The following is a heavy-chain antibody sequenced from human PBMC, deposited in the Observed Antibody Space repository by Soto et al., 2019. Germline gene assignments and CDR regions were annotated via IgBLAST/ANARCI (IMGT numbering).Heavy chain of an antibody. Sequence: QVQLVQSGAEVKKPGASVKVSCMASGYTFTSYAMHWVRQAPGQRLEWIGCTNAGNGYTKYSQKFQGRVTITRDTSASTAYMELSSLRSEDTAVYYCAAAYCSSTSCYRDNWFDPWGQGTLVTVSS. CDR2: TNAGNGYT. CDR1: GYTFTSYA. D-gene: IGHD2-2*02. V-gene: IGHV1-3*01. J-gene: IGHJ5*02. CDR3: AAAYCSSTSCYRDNWFDP.